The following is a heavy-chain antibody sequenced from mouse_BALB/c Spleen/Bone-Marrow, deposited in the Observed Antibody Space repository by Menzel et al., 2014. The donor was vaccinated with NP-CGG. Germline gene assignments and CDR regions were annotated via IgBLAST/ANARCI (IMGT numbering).Heavy chain of an antibody. CDR2: ILPGSGST. CDR3: GNYYAMDY. V-gene: IGHV1-9*01. Sequence: VQLQQSGAELMKPGASVKISCKATGYTFSSYWIEWVKQRPGHGLEWIGEILPGSGSTNYNEKFKGKATSTADTSSNTAYMQLSSLTSEDSAVYYCGNYYAMDYWGQGTSVTVSS. J-gene: IGHJ4*01. CDR1: GYTFSSYW.